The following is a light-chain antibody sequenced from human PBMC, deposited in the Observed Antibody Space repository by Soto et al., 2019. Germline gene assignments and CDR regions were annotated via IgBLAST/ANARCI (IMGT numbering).Light chain of an antibody. CDR2: DAS. CDR3: QQYGSSPRE. V-gene: IGKV3-20*01. J-gene: IGKJ1*01. Sequence: EIVLTQSPGTLSLSPGERATLSCRASQSIVGSTYLAWYQQKPGQAPRLLIYDASNRATGIPDRFSGSGSGTDFTLTISRLEPEDFAMYYCQQYGSSPREFGQGTKVDIK. CDR1: QSIVGSTY.